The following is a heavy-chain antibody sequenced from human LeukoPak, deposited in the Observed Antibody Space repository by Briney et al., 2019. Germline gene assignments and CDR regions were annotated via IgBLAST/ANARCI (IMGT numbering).Heavy chain of an antibody. CDR3: ARDRAGSWGMDY. V-gene: IGHV1-46*01. J-gene: IGHJ4*02. Sequence: ASVKISCKASGYSFTANHIHWVRQAPGQGLEWMGIIYPHCLTITYAQKFQGRVTLTSDTSTSTVYLELNTLKSEDTAVYFCARDRAGSWGMDYWGQGTLVTVSS. CDR2: IYPHCLTI. CDR1: GYSFTANH. D-gene: IGHD7-27*01.